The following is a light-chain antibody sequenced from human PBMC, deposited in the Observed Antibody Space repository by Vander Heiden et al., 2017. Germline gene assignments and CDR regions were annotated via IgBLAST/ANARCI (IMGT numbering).Light chain of an antibody. J-gene: IGLJ1*01. CDR3: CSYAGSYVYV. CDR2: DVA. V-gene: IGLV2-11*01. CDR1: SSDVGGYNY. Sequence: QSTLTPPRSVSGSPGPYVTISCTGTSSDVGGYNYVSWYQQHPGKAPKLMIYDVAQRPSGVPDRFSGSKSGNTASLTISGLQAEDEADYYCCSYAGSYVYVFGTGTTVTVL.